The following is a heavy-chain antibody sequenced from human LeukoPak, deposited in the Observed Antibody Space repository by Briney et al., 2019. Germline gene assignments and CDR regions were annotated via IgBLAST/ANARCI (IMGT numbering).Heavy chain of an antibody. CDR2: IFVSSSHT. CDR3: ARVNIGSGYSLDY. V-gene: IGHV3-21*03. CDR1: GFIFRDNA. J-gene: IGHJ4*02. D-gene: IGHD2/OR15-2a*01. Sequence: PGGSLRLSCAVSGFIFRDNAMNWVRQAPGKGLEWVSSIFVSSSHTYHADSVKGRFTISRDNAKNSLYLQMNSLRVEDTAVYYCARVNIGSGYSLDYWGQGTLVTVSS.